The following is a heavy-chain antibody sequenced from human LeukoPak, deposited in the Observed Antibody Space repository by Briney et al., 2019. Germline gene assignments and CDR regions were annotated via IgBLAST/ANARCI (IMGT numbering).Heavy chain of an antibody. D-gene: IGHD3-22*01. CDR1: GFTFSSYA. Sequence: QPGGSLRLSCAASGFTFSSYAMHWVRQAPGKGLEWVAVISYDGSNKYYADSVKGRFTISRDNSKNTLYLQMNSLRAEDTAVYYCARPYYYDSSGYRHPFPFVYFQHWGQGTLVTVSS. J-gene: IGHJ1*01. V-gene: IGHV3-30-3*01. CDR2: ISYDGSNK. CDR3: ARPYYYDSSGYRHPFPFVYFQH.